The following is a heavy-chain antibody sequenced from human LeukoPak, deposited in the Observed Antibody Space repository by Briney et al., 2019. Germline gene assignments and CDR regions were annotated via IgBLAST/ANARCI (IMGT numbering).Heavy chain of an antibody. D-gene: IGHD3-22*01. Sequence: ASVKVSCKASGGTFSSYAISWVRQAPGQGLEWMGGIIPIFGTANYAQKFQGRVTITADESTSTAYMELSSLRSEDTAVYYCTTFTTPSGYYDSSGYYNSFDYWGQGTLVTVSS. V-gene: IGHV1-69*13. CDR3: TTFTTPSGYYDSSGYYNSFDY. CDR2: IIPIFGTA. CDR1: GGTFSSYA. J-gene: IGHJ4*02.